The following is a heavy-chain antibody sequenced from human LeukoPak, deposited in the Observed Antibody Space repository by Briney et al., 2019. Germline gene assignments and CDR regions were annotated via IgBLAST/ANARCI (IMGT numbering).Heavy chain of an antibody. J-gene: IGHJ4*02. CDR3: ARGSDYGDYLDY. D-gene: IGHD4-17*01. V-gene: IGHV3-21*01. Sequence: PGGSLRLSCAASGFTFSSYSMNWVRQAPGKGLEWVSSISSSNSYIYYADSVKGRFTISRDNAKNSLYLQMNSLRAEDTAVYYCARGSDYGDYLDYWGQGTLVTVSS. CDR2: ISSSNSYI. CDR1: GFTFSSYS.